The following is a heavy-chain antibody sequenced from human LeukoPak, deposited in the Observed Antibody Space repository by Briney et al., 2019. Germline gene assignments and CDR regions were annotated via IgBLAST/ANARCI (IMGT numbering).Heavy chain of an antibody. CDR1: GYTFTSYY. J-gene: IGHJ5*02. V-gene: IGHV1-18*04. CDR2: ISAYNGNT. CDR3: ARSMWANNWFDP. D-gene: IGHD1-26*01. Sequence: ASVKVSCKASGYTFTSYYMHWVRQAPGQGLEWMGWISAYNGNTNYAQKLQGRVTMTTDTSTSTAYMELRGLRSDDTAVYYCARSMWANNWFDPWGQGTLVTVSS.